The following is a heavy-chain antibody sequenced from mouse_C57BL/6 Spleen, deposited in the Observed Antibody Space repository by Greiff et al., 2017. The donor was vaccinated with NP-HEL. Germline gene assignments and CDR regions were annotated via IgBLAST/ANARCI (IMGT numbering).Heavy chain of an antibody. V-gene: IGHV5-4*01. CDR3: ARERTGTGFAY. J-gene: IGHJ3*01. Sequence: EVHLVESGGGLVKPGGSLKLSCAASGFTFSSYAMSWVRQTPEKRLEWVATISDGGSYTYYPDNVKGRFTISRDNAKNNLYLQMSHLKSEDTAMYYCARERTGTGFAYWGQGTLVTVSA. CDR2: ISDGGSYT. D-gene: IGHD4-1*01. CDR1: GFTFSSYA.